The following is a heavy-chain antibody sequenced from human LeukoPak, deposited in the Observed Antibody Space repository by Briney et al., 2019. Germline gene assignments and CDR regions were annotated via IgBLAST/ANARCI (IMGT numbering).Heavy chain of an antibody. V-gene: IGHV3-11*04. Sequence: PGGSLRLSCAASGFTFSDYYMSWIRQAPGKGLEWISVISNSDNNIYYADSVKGRFTISRDNAKNSLYLQMNSLRAEDTAVYYCARDGYHYYGSGTYFGYYYMDVWGKGTTVTISS. J-gene: IGHJ6*03. CDR1: GFTFSDYY. CDR3: ARDGYHYYGSGTYFGYYYMDV. D-gene: IGHD3-10*01. CDR2: ISNSDNNI.